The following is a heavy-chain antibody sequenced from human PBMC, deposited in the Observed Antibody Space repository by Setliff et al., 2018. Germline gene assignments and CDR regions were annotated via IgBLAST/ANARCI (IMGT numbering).Heavy chain of an antibody. Sequence: PGGSLRLSCAASGFPFSSYGMHWVRQAPGKGLEWVAVIWNDGSTKFYGDSVKGRFTISRDNSENTLYLQMNSLRAEDTAVYYCARNWATAQHYYYGMDVWGQGTTVTVSS. CDR3: ARNWATAQHYYYGMDV. J-gene: IGHJ6*02. CDR2: IWNDGSTK. D-gene: IGHD2-21*02. CDR1: GFPFSSYG. V-gene: IGHV3-33*01.